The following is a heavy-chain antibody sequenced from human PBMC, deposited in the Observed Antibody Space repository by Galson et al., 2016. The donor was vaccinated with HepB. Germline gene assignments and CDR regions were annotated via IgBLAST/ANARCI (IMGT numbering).Heavy chain of an antibody. V-gene: IGHV4-61*01. Sequence: SETLSLTCTVSGGSVSSGSFYWSWIRQPPGKGLEWIGYIHYSGSTNYNPSLKSRVTISVDTSKNQFSLKLSSVTAADTAVYYCARGRGIVVVLDPWGQGTLVTVSS. D-gene: IGHD2-2*01. J-gene: IGHJ5*02. CDR1: GGSVSSGSFY. CDR3: ARGRGIVVVLDP. CDR2: IHYSGST.